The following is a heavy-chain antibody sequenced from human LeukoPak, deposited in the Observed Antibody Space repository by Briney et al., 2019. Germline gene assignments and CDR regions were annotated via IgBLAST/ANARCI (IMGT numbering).Heavy chain of an antibody. Sequence: GGSLRLSCAASGFTFTSYNMNWVRQAPGKGLEWVSSITSSSSYIYYADSVKGRFTISRDNAKNSLYLQMDSLRVEDTAVYYCARDPYSGNYGAYYYYYMDVWGKGTTVTISS. CDR3: ARDPYSGNYGAYYYYYMDV. CDR1: GFTFTSYN. J-gene: IGHJ6*03. CDR2: ITSSSSYI. D-gene: IGHD1-26*01. V-gene: IGHV3-21*06.